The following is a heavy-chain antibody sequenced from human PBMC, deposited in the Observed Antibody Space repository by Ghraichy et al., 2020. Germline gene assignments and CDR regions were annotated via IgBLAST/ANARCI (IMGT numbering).Heavy chain of an antibody. CDR1: GFTFSGSA. V-gene: IGHV3-73*01. J-gene: IGHJ4*02. D-gene: IGHD3-22*01. Sequence: GGSLRLSCAASGFTFSGSAMHWVRQASGKGLEWVGRIRSKANSYATAYAASVKGRFTISRDDSKNTAYLQMNNLKTEDTAVYYCTRHFYRLASSSGYYYVRDYWGQGTLVTVSS. CDR3: TRHFYRLASSSGYYYVRDY. CDR2: IRSKANSYAT.